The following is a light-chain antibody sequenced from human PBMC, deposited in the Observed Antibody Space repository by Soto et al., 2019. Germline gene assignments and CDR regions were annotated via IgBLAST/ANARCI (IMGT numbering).Light chain of an antibody. CDR2: DAS. Sequence: EIVLTQSPVTLSLSPGKRATLSCRASQSVSSYLAWYQQKPGQAPRLLIYDASNRATGIPARFSGSGSGSDFTLTIDNLQPEDFAIYYSQQRNNWPPITFGQGTRLEI. V-gene: IGKV3-11*01. CDR1: QSVSSY. J-gene: IGKJ5*01. CDR3: QQRNNWPPIT.